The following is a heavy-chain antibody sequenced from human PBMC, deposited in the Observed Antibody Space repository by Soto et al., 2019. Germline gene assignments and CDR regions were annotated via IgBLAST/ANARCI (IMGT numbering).Heavy chain of an antibody. D-gene: IGHD3-10*01. CDR3: AREVGTLDY. CDR1: GFTFSSYA. Sequence: ESGGGVVQPGRSLRLSCAASGFTFSSYAMHWVRQAPGKGLEWVAVISYDGSNKYYADSVKGRFTISRDNSKNTLYLQMNSLRAEDTAVYYCAREVGTLDYWGQGTLVTVSS. J-gene: IGHJ4*02. V-gene: IGHV3-30-3*01. CDR2: ISYDGSNK.